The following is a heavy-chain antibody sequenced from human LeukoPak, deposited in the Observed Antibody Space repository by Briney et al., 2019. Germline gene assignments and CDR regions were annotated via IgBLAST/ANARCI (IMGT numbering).Heavy chain of an antibody. CDR2: IIPTFGTA. Sequence: SVKVSCKASGGTFSSYAISWVRQAPGQGLEWMGRIIPTFGTANYAQKFQGRVTITTDESTSTAYMELSSLRSEDTAVYYCARDPLSSVGATIGHFQYWGQGTLVTVSS. J-gene: IGHJ1*01. V-gene: IGHV1-69*05. CDR3: ARDPLSSVGATIGHFQY. CDR1: GGTFSSYA. D-gene: IGHD1-26*01.